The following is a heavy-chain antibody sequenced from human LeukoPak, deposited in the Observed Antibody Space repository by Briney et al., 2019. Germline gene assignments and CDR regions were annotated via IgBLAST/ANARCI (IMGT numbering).Heavy chain of an antibody. D-gene: IGHD3-22*01. CDR1: GGTFSTYA. CDR3: ARWTYYYDNSGYYYPLHFDY. CDR2: IIPIFGTS. Sequence: SVKVSCKASGGTFSTYAISWVRQAPGQGLEWMGGIIPIFGTSNYAQKFQDRVTITTDESTSTSYMELSSLRSEDTAVYYCARWTYYYDNSGYYYPLHFDYWRQGTLVTVSS. J-gene: IGHJ4*02. V-gene: IGHV1-69*05.